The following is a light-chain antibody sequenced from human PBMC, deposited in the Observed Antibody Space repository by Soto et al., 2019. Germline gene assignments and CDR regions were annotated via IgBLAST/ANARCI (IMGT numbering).Light chain of an antibody. CDR1: SSNIRRNY. Sequence: QSVLTQTPSVSGTPGQRVNISCSGSSSNIRRNYVYWYHQFPGTAPKLLIYRDNERPSGVPDRFSGSKSGTSASLAISGLRSGDEADYHCATWDDSLGGPVFGGGTKLTVL. V-gene: IGLV1-47*01. J-gene: IGLJ2*01. CDR2: RDN. CDR3: ATWDDSLGGPV.